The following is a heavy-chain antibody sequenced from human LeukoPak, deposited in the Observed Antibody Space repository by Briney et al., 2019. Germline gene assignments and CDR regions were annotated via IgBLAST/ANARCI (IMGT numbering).Heavy chain of an antibody. Sequence: GGSLRLSCAASGFTFDDYTMHWVRRAPGKGLEWVSVISWHGATTKYADSVRGRFTISRDNRKNSLSLQMNSLRPEDTALYYCAKDIGDSIGYNYFDSWGQGTLVTVSS. CDR1: GFTFDDYT. J-gene: IGHJ4*02. D-gene: IGHD3-22*01. V-gene: IGHV3-43*01. CDR3: AKDIGDSIGYNYFDS. CDR2: ISWHGATT.